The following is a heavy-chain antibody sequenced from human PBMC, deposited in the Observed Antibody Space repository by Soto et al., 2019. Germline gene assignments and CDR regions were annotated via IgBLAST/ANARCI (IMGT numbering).Heavy chain of an antibody. CDR1: GYSFTSYW. D-gene: IGHD6-13*01. Sequence: PEESLKISCKGSGYSFTSYWTSWVRQMPGKGPEWMGGIDPSDSYTNYRPSFQGHVTISADKSISTAYLQWNSLKASDTGMYYCARSTGYSSSWYHPTGKVPSTTVSYYGMDVWGQGTTVSVSS. V-gene: IGHV5-10-1*01. J-gene: IGHJ6*02. CDR2: IDPSDSYT. CDR3: ARSTGYSSSWYHPTGKVPSTTVSYYGMDV.